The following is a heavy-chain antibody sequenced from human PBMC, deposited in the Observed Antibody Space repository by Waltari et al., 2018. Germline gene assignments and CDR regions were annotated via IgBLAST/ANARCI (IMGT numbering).Heavy chain of an antibody. D-gene: IGHD2-8*01. CDR3: ARHPAMTIMLWYFDL. J-gene: IGHJ2*01. Sequence: QLQLQESGPGLVTPSETLSLTCTVSGGSIRSSSYYWGWIRQPPGKGLEWIGSIYYSGSTYYNPSLKSRVTISVDTSKNQFSLKLSSVTAADTAVYYCARHPAMTIMLWYFDLWGRGTLVTVSS. CDR1: GGSIRSSSYY. V-gene: IGHV4-39*01. CDR2: IYYSGST.